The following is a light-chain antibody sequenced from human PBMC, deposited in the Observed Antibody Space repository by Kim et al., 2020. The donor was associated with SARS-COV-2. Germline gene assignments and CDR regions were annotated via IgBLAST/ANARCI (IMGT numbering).Light chain of an antibody. V-gene: IGKV3-11*01. CDR3: QERNNWSWT. CDR1: QHVFSY. CDR2: DAS. Sequence: SLSPGESATLSCRASQHVFSYLDWYQQKPGQAPRLLIYDASNRATGIPARFRGSGSGTEFTLSISSLEPEDFAVYYCQERNNWSWTFGQGTKLEIK. J-gene: IGKJ1*01.